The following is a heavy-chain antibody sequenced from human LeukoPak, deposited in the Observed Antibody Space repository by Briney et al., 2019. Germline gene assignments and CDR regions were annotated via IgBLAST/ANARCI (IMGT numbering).Heavy chain of an antibody. CDR2: ISYDGSSK. CDR3: ANVPTTVTSFDY. V-gene: IGHV3-30-3*01. CDR1: GFTFSSYA. Sequence: TGGSLRLSCAASGFTFSSYAMHWVRQAPGKGLEWVAVISYDGSSKYYADSVKGRFTISRDNSKNTLYLQMNSLRAEDTAVYYCANVPTTVTSFDYWGQGTLVTVSS. J-gene: IGHJ4*02. D-gene: IGHD4-17*01.